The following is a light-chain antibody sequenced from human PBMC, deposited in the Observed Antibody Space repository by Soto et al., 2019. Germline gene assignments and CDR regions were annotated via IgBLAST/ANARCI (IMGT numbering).Light chain of an antibody. Sequence: EIVMTQSPATLSVSPGERATLSCRASQSVSSNLAWYQQKPGQAPRLIIYGASTRATGIPARFSGSWSGTEFTLTISSLQSEDVAVYYCQQYNNWLTTFGQGTKVDIK. CDR2: GAS. CDR1: QSVSSN. J-gene: IGKJ1*01. CDR3: QQYNNWLTT. V-gene: IGKV3-15*01.